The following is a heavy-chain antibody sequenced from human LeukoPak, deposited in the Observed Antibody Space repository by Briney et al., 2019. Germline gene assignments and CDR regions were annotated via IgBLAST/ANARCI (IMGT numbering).Heavy chain of an antibody. Sequence: PGGSLRLSCAASGFTFSSYWMSWVRQAPGKGLEWVAHIKQDGSEKYYVDSVKGRFTISRDNAKNSLYLQMNSLRAEDTAVYYCARDRRAGSYYNGDFDYWGQGTLVTVSS. CDR2: IKQDGSEK. D-gene: IGHD3-10*01. V-gene: IGHV3-7*01. CDR1: GFTFSSYW. J-gene: IGHJ4*02. CDR3: ARDRRAGSYYNGDFDY.